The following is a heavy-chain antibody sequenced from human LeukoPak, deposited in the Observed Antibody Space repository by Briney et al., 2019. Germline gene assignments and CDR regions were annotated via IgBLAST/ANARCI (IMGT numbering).Heavy chain of an antibody. Sequence: AESLRLSCAASEFSISKSAMSWVRQAQGKGLEWVSLVIASSGSTFYADSVKGRFTISRDISRNTLYLQMNSLRAEDTAVYYCAKGAYDYIEMGYFDYWGQGTLVTVSS. CDR1: EFSISKSA. CDR2: VIASSGST. V-gene: IGHV3-23*01. CDR3: AKGAYDYIEMGYFDY. D-gene: IGHD5-12*01. J-gene: IGHJ4*02.